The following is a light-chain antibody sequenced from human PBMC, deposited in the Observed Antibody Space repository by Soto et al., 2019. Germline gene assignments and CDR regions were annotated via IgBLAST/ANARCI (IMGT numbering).Light chain of an antibody. J-gene: IGLJ3*02. CDR1: SSDVGI. CDR3: CSYAGRV. V-gene: IGLV2-23*01. Sequence: QSVLTQPASVSGSPGQSITISCTGTSSDVGIVSWYQQHPGKAPKVMIYEATKRPSGVSNRFSGSKSGNTASLTISGLQAEDEADYYCCSYAGRVFGGGTKVTVL. CDR2: EAT.